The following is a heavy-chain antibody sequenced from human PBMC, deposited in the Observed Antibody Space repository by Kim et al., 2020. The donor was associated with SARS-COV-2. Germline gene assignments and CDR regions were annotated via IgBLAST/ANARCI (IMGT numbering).Heavy chain of an antibody. CDR3: ARDYPDWGDLHFDY. J-gene: IGHJ4*02. V-gene: IGHV1-18*01. Sequence: YAQNLQGRVTMTTDTSTSTAYLELRSLRSDDTAVYYCARDYPDWGDLHFDYWGQGTLVTVSS. D-gene: IGHD7-27*01.